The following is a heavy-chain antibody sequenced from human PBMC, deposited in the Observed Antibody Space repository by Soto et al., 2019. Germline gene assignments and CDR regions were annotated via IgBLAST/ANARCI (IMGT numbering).Heavy chain of an antibody. Sequence: EKLPLTYGVYGGTFRGYFWSWFRQPPGKGLEWIGEINHSGTTNYNPSLKSRVTISVATSKNQFSLKLSSVTAADTAVYFCAISLYTGYYLLLYFASWAQGALIT. D-gene: IGHD5-12*01. CDR3: AISLYTGYYLLLYFAS. CDR2: INHSGTT. J-gene: IGHJ4*02. V-gene: IGHV4-34*08. CDR1: GGTFRGYF.